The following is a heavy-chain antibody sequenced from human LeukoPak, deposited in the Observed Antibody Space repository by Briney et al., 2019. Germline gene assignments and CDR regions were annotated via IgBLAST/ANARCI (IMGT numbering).Heavy chain of an antibody. V-gene: IGHV1-69*13. Sequence: SVKVSCKASGGTFSSYAISWVRQAPGQGLEWMGGIIPIFGTANYAQKFQGRVTITADESTSTAYMELSSLRSEDTAVYYCAREGDYGSGSYPIDYWGQGTLVTVSS. CDR2: IIPIFGTA. J-gene: IGHJ4*02. D-gene: IGHD3-10*01. CDR3: AREGDYGSGSYPIDY. CDR1: GGTFSSYA.